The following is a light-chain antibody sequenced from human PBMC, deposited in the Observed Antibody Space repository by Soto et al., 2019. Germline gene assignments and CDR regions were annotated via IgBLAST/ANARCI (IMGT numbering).Light chain of an antibody. CDR2: RNN. Sequence: QSVLTQPPSASGTPGQRVTIFCSGSSSNIGSTYVYWYQQVPGTAPKLLIYRNNLRPSGVPDRFSGSKSGTSASLAISGLRSEDEADYYCAVWDDSLSGLYVFGSGTKVTVL. J-gene: IGLJ1*01. CDR1: SSNIGSTY. CDR3: AVWDDSLSGLYV. V-gene: IGLV1-47*01.